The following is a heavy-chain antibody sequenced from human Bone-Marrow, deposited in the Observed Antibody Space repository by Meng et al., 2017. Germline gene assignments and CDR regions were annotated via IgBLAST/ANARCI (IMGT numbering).Heavy chain of an antibody. D-gene: IGHD6-13*01. CDR1: GYNFPDYY. Sequence: QGQLVQSGAEVKKPGASVKVSCKPSGYNFPDYYIHWVRRAPGQGLEWMGHIKPQSGDTLYAQKFQGRVSMTRDTSISTAYVELSGLTSDDTAVYYCARDEDISAAGYLFGDYWGHGTLVTVSS. J-gene: IGHJ4*01. CDR2: IKPQSGDT. V-gene: IGHV1-2*06. CDR3: ARDEDISAAGYLFGDY.